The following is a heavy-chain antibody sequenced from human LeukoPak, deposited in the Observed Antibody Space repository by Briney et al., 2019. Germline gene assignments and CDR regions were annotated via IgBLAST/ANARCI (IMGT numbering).Heavy chain of an antibody. CDR1: GYPFTTYG. J-gene: IGHJ5*02. D-gene: IGHD3-9*01. Sequence: ASVKVSCKASGYPFTTYGVTWVRQAPGQGLEWMEWISTYNGDTNYAQKFQGRVTMTTDTSTSTAYIELRSLTSDDTAAYYCARDWWGYDVLTGDNWFDPWGQGTLVTVSS. CDR2: ISTYNGDT. V-gene: IGHV1-18*01. CDR3: ARDWWGYDVLTGDNWFDP.